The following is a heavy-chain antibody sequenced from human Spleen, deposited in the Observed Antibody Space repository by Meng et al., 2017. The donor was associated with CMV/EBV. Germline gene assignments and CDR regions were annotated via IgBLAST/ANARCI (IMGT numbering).Heavy chain of an antibody. CDR1: GYTFTGYY. Sequence: ASVKVSCKASGYTFTGYYMHWVRQAPGQGLEWMGWMNPNSDAAAYALKFQGRVTITMNTSISTTYMELSSLGSEDTAVYYCARGTYNFGSDYYSDFHYGMDVWGQGTTVTVSS. D-gene: IGHD3-3*01. CDR2: MNPNSDAA. J-gene: IGHJ6*02. CDR3: ARGTYNFGSDYYSDFHYGMDV. V-gene: IGHV1-8*03.